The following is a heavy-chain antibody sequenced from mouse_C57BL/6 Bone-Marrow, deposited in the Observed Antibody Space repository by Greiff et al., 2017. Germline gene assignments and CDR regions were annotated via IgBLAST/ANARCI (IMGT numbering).Heavy chain of an antibody. CDR2: INPSSGYT. CDR1: GYTFTSYW. J-gene: IGHJ4*01. Sequence: QVQLQQSGAELAKPGASVKLSCKASGYTFTSYWMHWVKQRPGPGLEWIGYINPSSGYTTYNQKFKDKATLTADKSSSTAYMQLSSLTYEDSAVYYCAIYYYGSSYENYAMDYWGQGTSVTVSS. CDR3: AIYYYGSSYENYAMDY. V-gene: IGHV1-7*01. D-gene: IGHD1-1*01.